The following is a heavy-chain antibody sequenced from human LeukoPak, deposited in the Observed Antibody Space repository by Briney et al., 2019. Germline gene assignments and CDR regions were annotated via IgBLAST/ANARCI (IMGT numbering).Heavy chain of an antibody. CDR2: MNPNSGNT. J-gene: IGHJ4*02. Sequence: ASVKVSCKASGYTFTSYDINWVRQATGQGLEWMGWMNPNSGNTGYAQKFQGRVTMTRSTSISTAYMELSSLRSEDTAVYYCARTPRYNWNYSYWGQGTLVTVSS. D-gene: IGHD1-7*01. CDR3: ARTPRYNWNYSY. CDR1: GYTFTSYD. V-gene: IGHV1-8*01.